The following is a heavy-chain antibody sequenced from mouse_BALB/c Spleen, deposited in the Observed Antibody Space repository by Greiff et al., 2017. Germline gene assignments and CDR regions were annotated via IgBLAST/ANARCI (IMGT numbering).Heavy chain of an antibody. CDR1: GFNIKDYY. V-gene: IGHV14-1*02. J-gene: IGHJ4*01. Sequence: VQLQQSGAELVRPGALVKLSCKASGFNIKDYYMHWVKQRPEQGLEWIGWIDPENGNTIYDPKFQGKASITVDTSSNTAYLQLSSLTSEDTAVYYCARRGGYYAYAMDYWGQGTSVTVSS. CDR3: ARRGGYYAYAMDY. D-gene: IGHD2-3*01. CDR2: IDPENGNT.